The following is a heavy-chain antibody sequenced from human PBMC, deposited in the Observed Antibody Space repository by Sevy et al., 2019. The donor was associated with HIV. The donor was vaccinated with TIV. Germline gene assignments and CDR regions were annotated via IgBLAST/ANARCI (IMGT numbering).Heavy chain of an antibody. D-gene: IGHD6-6*01. Sequence: SETLSLSCSVSGGSISRYYWNWIRQTPGKRLEWIGYILYSGSTTYNPSLKSRVTISVDTSKNEFSLKLKSVTAADTGMYYCARVWGSSSSFYIDSWGQGRLVTVSS. J-gene: IGHJ4*02. V-gene: IGHV4-59*01. CDR1: GGSISRYY. CDR2: ILYSGST. CDR3: ARVWGSSSSFYIDS.